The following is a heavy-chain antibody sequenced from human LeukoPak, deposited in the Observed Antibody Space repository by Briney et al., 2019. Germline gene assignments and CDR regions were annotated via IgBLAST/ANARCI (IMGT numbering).Heavy chain of an antibody. CDR1: RFTVSSNY. CDR2: IYSGGST. Sequence: PGGSLRLSCAASRFTVSSNYMSWVRQAPGKGLEWVSVIYSGGSTYYADSVKGRFTISRDNSKNTLYLQMNSLRAEDTAVYYCATAATPSSRSYYYYYYMDVWGKGTTVTVSS. D-gene: IGHD6-25*01. V-gene: IGHV3-66*02. J-gene: IGHJ6*03. CDR3: ATAATPSSRSYYYYYYMDV.